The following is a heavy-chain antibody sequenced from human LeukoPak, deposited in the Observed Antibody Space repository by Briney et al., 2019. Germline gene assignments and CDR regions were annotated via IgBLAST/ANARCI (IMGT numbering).Heavy chain of an antibody. V-gene: IGHV3-23*01. D-gene: IGHD2-15*01. CDR2: ISGSGGST. J-gene: IGHJ5*02. CDR3: AKDPTRFVVVAVPWFDP. CDR1: GFTFSSYA. Sequence: PGGSLRLSCAASGFTFSSYAMSWVRQAPGKGLEWVSAISGSGGSTYYANSVKGRFTISRDNSKNTLYLQMNSLRAEDTAVYYCAKDPTRFVVVAVPWFDPWGQGTLVTVSS.